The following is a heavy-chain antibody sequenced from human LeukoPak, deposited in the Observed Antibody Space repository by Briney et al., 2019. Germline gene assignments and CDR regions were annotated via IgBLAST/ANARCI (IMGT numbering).Heavy chain of an antibody. CDR3: ARVGVAVAGAGYYGMDV. V-gene: IGHV4-59*11. CDR2: SHYTGST. Sequence: SETLSLTCTVSGGSISGHYWSWIRQPPGKGLEWIAYSHYTGSTNHNPSLKSRLTISVDTSKNQFSLKLSSVTAADTAVYYCARVGVAVAGAGYYGMDVWGQGTTVTVS. CDR1: GGSISGHY. J-gene: IGHJ6*02. D-gene: IGHD6-19*01.